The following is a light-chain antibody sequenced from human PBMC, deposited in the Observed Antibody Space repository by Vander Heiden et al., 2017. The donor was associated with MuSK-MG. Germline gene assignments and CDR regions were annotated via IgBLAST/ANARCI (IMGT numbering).Light chain of an antibody. CDR3: SAYTSSSPCV. Sequence: QSALTQPASVSGPPGQSITISCPVTSSDVGGYNYVSWYQQHPGKAHRLMIYDGSKRTAGAGSRFSASKSGNTASLTISARKAEEEADYYCSAYTSSSPCVFGSGTKSTVL. CDR1: SSDVGGYNY. CDR2: DGS. V-gene: IGLV2-14*01. J-gene: IGLJ1*01.